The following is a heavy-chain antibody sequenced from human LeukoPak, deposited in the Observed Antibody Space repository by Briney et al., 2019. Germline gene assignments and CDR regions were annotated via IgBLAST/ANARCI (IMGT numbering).Heavy chain of an antibody. CDR3: ARAAGGYGDYSPLGWFDP. D-gene: IGHD4-17*01. J-gene: IGHJ5*02. CDR1: GYTFTSYY. CDR2: INPSGGST. V-gene: IGHV1-46*01. Sequence: ASVKVSCKASGYTFTSYYMHWVRQAPGQGLEWMGIINPSGGSTSYAQKFQGRVTITADESTSTAYMELSSLRSEDTAVYYCARAAGGYGDYSPLGWFDPWGQGTLVTVSS.